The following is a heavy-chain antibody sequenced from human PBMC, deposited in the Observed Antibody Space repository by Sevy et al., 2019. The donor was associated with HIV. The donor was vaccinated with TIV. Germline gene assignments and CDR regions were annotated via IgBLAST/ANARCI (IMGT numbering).Heavy chain of an antibody. CDR1: GGTFTSYA. J-gene: IGHJ5*02. V-gene: IGHV1-69*13. CDR2: IIPLLGTA. D-gene: IGHD6-19*01. Sequence: ASVKVSCKASGGTFTSYAISWVRQAPGLGLEWMGGIIPLLGTANYAQQFQGRVTITADESMSTVYMELSSLRSEDTAVYYCARDNLAVAGRGWFDPWGQGTLVTVSS. CDR3: ARDNLAVAGRGWFDP.